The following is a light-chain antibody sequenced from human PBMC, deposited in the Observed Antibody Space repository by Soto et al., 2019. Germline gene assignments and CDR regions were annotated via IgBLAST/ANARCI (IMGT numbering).Light chain of an antibody. J-gene: IGKJ5*01. CDR3: QQYGSSLIT. V-gene: IGKV3-20*01. Sequence: IVMTQSPATLSLSPGERATLSCRASQSVSSNLAWYQQKPGQAPRLLIHGASSRATGIPDRFSGSVSGTDGTLTISRLEPEDVAVYYCQQYGSSLITFGQGTRLEIK. CDR2: GAS. CDR1: QSVSSN.